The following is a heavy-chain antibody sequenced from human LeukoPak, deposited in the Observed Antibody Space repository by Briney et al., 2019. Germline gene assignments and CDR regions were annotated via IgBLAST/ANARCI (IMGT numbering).Heavy chain of an antibody. Sequence: GGSLRLSCAASGFTFYDYAMHWVRQVPGKGLEWVSGISWDSSSIGYADSAKGRFTISRDNAKNSLYLQMNSLRVEDTALYHCARKGLGGELGGFDSWGQGTLVTVS. J-gene: IGHJ4*02. V-gene: IGHV3-9*01. CDR1: GFTFYDYA. D-gene: IGHD1-26*01. CDR3: ARKGLGGELGGFDS. CDR2: ISWDSSSI.